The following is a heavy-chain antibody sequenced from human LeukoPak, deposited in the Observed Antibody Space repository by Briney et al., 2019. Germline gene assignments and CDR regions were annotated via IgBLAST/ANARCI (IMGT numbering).Heavy chain of an antibody. CDR3: ARTYYYDSSGYYSMYYYYYYMDV. Sequence: LETLSLTCTVSGGSISSYYWSWIRQPPGKGLEWIGYIYYSGSTNYNPSLKSRVTISVDTSKNQFSLKLSSVTAADTAVYYCARTYYYDSSGYYSMYYYYYYMDVWGIGTTVTISS. J-gene: IGHJ6*03. CDR2: IYYSGST. CDR1: GGSISSYY. D-gene: IGHD3-22*01. V-gene: IGHV4-59*01.